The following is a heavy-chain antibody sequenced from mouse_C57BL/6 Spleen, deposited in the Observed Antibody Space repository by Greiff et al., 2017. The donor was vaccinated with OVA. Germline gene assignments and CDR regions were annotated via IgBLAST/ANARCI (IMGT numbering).Heavy chain of an antibody. Sequence: EVMLVESGGGLVQPGGSLSLSCAASGFTFTDYYMSWVRQPPGKALEWLGFIRNKANGYTTEYSASVKGRFTISRDNSQSILYLQMNALRAEDSATYYCARYIDGYYSYWYFDVWGTGTTVTVSS. D-gene: IGHD2-3*01. CDR3: ARYIDGYYSYWYFDV. CDR2: IRNKANGYTT. V-gene: IGHV7-3*01. J-gene: IGHJ1*03. CDR1: GFTFTDYY.